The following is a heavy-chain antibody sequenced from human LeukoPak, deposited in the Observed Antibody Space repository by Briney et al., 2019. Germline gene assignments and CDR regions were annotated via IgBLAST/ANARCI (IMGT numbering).Heavy chain of an antibody. D-gene: IGHD3-22*01. CDR2: MSYSGST. CDR3: ARQIYYDRSGYFYFN. J-gene: IGHJ4*02. Sequence: SETLSLTCTVSGGSISSSGYYWGWIRQPPGKGLECIGIMSYSGSTYYNPSLKSRVTMSVDTSKNHFSLKLSSETAADTAVYYCARQIYYDRSGYFYFNWGQGTLVTVSS. V-gene: IGHV4-39*01. CDR1: GGSISSSGYY.